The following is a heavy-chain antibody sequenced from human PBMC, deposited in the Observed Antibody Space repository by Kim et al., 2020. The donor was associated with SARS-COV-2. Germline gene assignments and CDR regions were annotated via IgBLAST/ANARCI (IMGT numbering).Heavy chain of an antibody. J-gene: IGHJ4*02. CDR2: IFYTGST. CDR1: GGSISSYY. Sequence: SETLSLTCTVSGGSISSYYWSWIRQPPGKGPEWIGYIFYTGSTTYNPSLKSRVTISVDASKNQFSLKLSSLTAADTAVYYCARGSSGYRATLDYWGQET. V-gene: IGHV4-59*01. D-gene: IGHD2-2*02. CDR3: ARGSSGYRATLDY.